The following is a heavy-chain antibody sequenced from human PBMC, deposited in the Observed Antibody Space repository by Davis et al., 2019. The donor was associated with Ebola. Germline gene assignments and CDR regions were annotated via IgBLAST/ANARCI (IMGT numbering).Heavy chain of an antibody. CDR3: AREVRGWGYYGMDV. V-gene: IGHV3-23*01. CDR1: GFTFSSYA. D-gene: IGHD3-16*01. Sequence: GESLKISCAASGFTFSSYAMSWVRQAPGKGLEWVSAISGSGSSTSYADSVKGRFTISRDNAKNTLYLQMNSLRAEDTAVYYCAREVRGWGYYGMDVWGQGTTVTVSS. J-gene: IGHJ6*02. CDR2: ISGSGSST.